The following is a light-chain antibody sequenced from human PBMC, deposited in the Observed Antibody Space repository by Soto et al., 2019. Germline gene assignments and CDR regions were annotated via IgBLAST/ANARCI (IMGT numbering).Light chain of an antibody. CDR3: SSYAGSHYV. V-gene: IGLV2-8*01. J-gene: IGLJ1*01. Sequence: QSALTQPPSASGSPGQSVTISCTGTSSDVGGYNYVSWYQQHPGKAPKVMIYEVSKRPSGVPDRFSGSKSGNTASLTVSGLQAEDEADYYCSSYAGSHYVFGTGTKLTVL. CDR2: EVS. CDR1: SSDVGGYNY.